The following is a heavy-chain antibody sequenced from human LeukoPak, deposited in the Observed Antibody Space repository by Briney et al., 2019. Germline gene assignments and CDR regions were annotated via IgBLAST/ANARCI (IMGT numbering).Heavy chain of an antibody. Sequence: ASVEVSCKASGGTFSSYAISWVRQAPGQGLEWMGRIIPILGIANYAQKFQGRVTITADKSTSTAYMELSSLRSEDTAVYYCARTYYYGSAQFDPWGQGTLVTVSS. CDR3: ARTYYYGSAQFDP. CDR1: GGTFSSYA. D-gene: IGHD3-10*01. V-gene: IGHV1-69*04. CDR2: IIPILGIA. J-gene: IGHJ5*02.